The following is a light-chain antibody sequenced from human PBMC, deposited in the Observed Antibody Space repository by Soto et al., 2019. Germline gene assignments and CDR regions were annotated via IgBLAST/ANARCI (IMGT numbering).Light chain of an antibody. Sequence: DLQMSQSPSTLSASVGDRVTITCRASQTISYWLAWYQQKPGRAPKLLIYKESILESGVPSRFSGSGSGTEFTLTISSLQPDDFATYYCQHCNSYSTRALTFGQGTKLEIK. CDR3: QHCNSYSTRALT. CDR1: QTISYW. V-gene: IGKV1-5*03. J-gene: IGKJ2*01. CDR2: KES.